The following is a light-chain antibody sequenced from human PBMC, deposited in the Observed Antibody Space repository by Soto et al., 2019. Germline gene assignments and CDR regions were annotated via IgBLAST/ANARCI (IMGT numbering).Light chain of an antibody. CDR1: TGAVTSGHY. J-gene: IGLJ2*01. V-gene: IGLV7-46*01. CDR2: DTS. CDR3: LIAYSGVVV. Sequence: QTVVTQEPSLTVSPGGTVTLTSGSSTGAVTSGHYPFWFQQKPGQAPRTLIYDTSNKHSWTPARFSGSLLGGKAALTLSGAQPEDEADYYCLIAYSGVVVFGGGTKLTVL.